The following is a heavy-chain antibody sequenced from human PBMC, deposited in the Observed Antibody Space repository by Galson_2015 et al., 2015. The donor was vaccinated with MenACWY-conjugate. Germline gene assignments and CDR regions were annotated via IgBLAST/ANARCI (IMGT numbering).Heavy chain of an antibody. D-gene: IGHD3-22*01. Sequence: SLRLSCAASGFTFSSYAMSWVRQAPGKGLEWVSAISGSGGSTYYADSVKGRFTISRDNSKNTLYLQMNSLRAEDTAVYYCAKVYNYDSSGPLDYWGQGTLVTVSS. CDR2: ISGSGGST. V-gene: IGHV3-23*01. J-gene: IGHJ4*02. CDR3: AKVYNYDSSGPLDY. CDR1: GFTFSSYA.